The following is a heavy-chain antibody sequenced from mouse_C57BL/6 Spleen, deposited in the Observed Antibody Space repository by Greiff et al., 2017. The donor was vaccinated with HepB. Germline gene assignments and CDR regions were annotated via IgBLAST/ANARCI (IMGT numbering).Heavy chain of an antibody. V-gene: IGHV5-17*01. Sequence: EVKLMESGGGLVKPGGSLKLSCAASGFTFSDYGMHWVRQAPEKGLEWVAYISSGSSTIYYADTVKGRFTISRDNAKNTLFLQMTSLRSEDTAMYYCARHRDYDGAWFAYWGQGTLVTVSA. CDR2: ISSGSSTI. CDR1: GFTFSDYG. J-gene: IGHJ3*01. CDR3: ARHRDYDGAWFAY. D-gene: IGHD2-4*01.